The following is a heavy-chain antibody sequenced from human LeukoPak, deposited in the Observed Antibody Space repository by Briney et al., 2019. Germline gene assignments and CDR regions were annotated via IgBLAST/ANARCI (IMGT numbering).Heavy chain of an antibody. CDR1: GGSISSGGYY. D-gene: IGHD1-1*01. CDR2: IYHSGST. V-gene: IGHV4-30-2*01. CDR3: ARDDWNLGGALNY. J-gene: IGHJ4*02. Sequence: SETLSLTCTVSGGSISSGGYYWSWIRQPPGKGLEWIGYIYHSGSTYYNPSLKSRVTISVDRSKNQFSLKLSSVTAADTAVYYCARDDWNLGGALNYWGQGTLVTVSS.